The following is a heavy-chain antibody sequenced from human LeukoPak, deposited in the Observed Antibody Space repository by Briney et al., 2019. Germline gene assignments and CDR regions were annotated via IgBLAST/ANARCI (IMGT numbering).Heavy chain of an antibody. V-gene: IGHV3-30*18. D-gene: IGHD3-10*01. CDR1: GFTFSNYG. CDR3: AKGLWFGEPFQH. Sequence: GGSLRLSCAASGFTFSNYGMHWVRQAPGKGLEWEAVISYDGSNKYYADSVEGRFTISRDNSKNTLYLQMNSLRAEDTAVYYCAKGLWFGEPFQHWGQGTLVTVSS. CDR2: ISYDGSNK. J-gene: IGHJ1*01.